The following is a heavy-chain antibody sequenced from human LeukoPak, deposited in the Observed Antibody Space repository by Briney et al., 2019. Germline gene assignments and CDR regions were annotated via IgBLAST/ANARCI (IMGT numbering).Heavy chain of an antibody. CDR2: ISGSSSAI. V-gene: IGHV3-48*01. J-gene: IGHJ5*02. CDR1: GFTFSAYN. D-gene: IGHD5-24*01. Sequence: GVSLRLSCAASGFTFSAYNMIWVRQAPGKGLEWLSYISGSSSAIYYADSVQGRFTISRDNAKNSLSLQMSSLRVEDTAVYYCVRDRTLGVRDGFILAWGQGTLVTVSS. CDR3: VRDRTLGVRDGFILA.